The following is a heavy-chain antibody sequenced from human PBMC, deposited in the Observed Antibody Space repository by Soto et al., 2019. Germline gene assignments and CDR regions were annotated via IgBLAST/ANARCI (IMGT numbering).Heavy chain of an antibody. CDR3: ASHSPKYSGYDLTDY. J-gene: IGHJ4*02. CDR1: GFTFSSYS. V-gene: IGHV3-21*01. CDR2: ISSSSSYI. D-gene: IGHD5-12*01. Sequence: GGSLRLSCAASGFTFSSYSMNRVRQAPGKGLEWVSSISSSSSYIYYADSVKGRFTISRDNAKNSLYLQMNSLRAEDTAVYYCASHSPKYSGYDLTDYWGQGTLVTVSS.